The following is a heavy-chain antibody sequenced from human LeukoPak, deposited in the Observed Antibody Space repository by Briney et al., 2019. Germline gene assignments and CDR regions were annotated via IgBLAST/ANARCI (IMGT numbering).Heavy chain of an antibody. CDR1: GYSFISYW. V-gene: IGHV5-51*01. CDR2: IYPADSDT. D-gene: IGHD3-10*01. Sequence: PGESLKISCKGSGYSFISYWIGWVRQMPGKGLEWMGFIYPADSDTRYSPSFQGQVTISADKSITTAYLQWSSLKASDSAMYYCARPRVRGALKAFDIWGQGTMVTVSS. CDR3: ARPRVRGALKAFDI. J-gene: IGHJ3*02.